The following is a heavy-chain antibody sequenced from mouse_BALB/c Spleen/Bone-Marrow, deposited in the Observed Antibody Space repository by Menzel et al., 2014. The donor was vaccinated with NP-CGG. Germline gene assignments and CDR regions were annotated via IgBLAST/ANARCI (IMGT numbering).Heavy chain of an antibody. CDR2: ISSGGSYT. J-gene: IGHJ2*01. Sequence: EVHLVESGGDLVKPGGSLKLSCAASGFTFSSYGMSWVRQTPDKRLEWVATISSGGSYTYYPDSVKGRFTISRDKAKNTLYLQMSSLKSEDTAMYYCARPTTVVATGGSFDYWGQGTTLTVSS. CDR3: ARPTTVVATGGSFDY. CDR1: GFTFSSYG. D-gene: IGHD1-1*01. V-gene: IGHV5-6*01.